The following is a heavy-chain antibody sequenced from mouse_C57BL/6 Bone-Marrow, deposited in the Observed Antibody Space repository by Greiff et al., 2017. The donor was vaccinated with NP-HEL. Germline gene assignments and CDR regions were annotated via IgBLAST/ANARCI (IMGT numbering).Heavy chain of an antibody. CDR2: ISSGGSYT. CDR1: GFTFSSYG. V-gene: IGHV5-6*01. Sequence: EVKLVESGGDLVKPGGSLKLSCAASGFTFSSYGMSWVRQTPDKRLEWVATISSGGSYTYSPDSVKGRFTISRDNAKNTLYLQMSSLKSEDTAMYYCARHYYYGSLFDYWGQGTTLTVSS. D-gene: IGHD1-1*01. CDR3: ARHYYYGSLFDY. J-gene: IGHJ2*01.